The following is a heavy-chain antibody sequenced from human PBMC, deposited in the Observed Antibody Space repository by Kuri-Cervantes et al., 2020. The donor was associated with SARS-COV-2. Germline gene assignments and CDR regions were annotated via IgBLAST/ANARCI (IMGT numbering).Heavy chain of an antibody. D-gene: IGHD3-10*01. V-gene: IGHV3-48*01. Sequence: GESLKISCAASGFTFSDYSMNWVRQAPGKGLEWVSYIGSSSSIIYYEDSMKGRFTISRDNAKNSLSLQMNSLRAEDTAVYYCARERYYSGHYGMDVWGQGTTVTVSS. J-gene: IGHJ6*02. CDR2: IGSSSSII. CDR3: ARERYYSGHYGMDV. CDR1: GFTFSDYS.